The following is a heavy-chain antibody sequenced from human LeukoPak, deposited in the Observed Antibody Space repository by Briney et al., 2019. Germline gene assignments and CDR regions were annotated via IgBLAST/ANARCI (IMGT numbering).Heavy chain of an antibody. CDR2: ISGSGGST. Sequence: GGSLRLSCAASGFTFSSYAMSWVRQAPGKGLEWVSAISGSGGSTYYADSVKGRFTISRDNSKNMVYLQMNSLRAEDTAVFYCAKHGGNYNFGYWGQGTLVSVSS. CDR1: GFTFSSYA. CDR3: AKHGGNYNFGY. V-gene: IGHV3-23*01. J-gene: IGHJ4*02. D-gene: IGHD4/OR15-4a*01.